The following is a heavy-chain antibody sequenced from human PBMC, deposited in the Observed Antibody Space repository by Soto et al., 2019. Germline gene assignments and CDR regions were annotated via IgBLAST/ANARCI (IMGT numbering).Heavy chain of an antibody. CDR3: AKDLPPNYYDSSGYYYYYYGMDV. Sequence: QVQLVESGGGVVQPGRSLRLSCAASGFTFSSYGMHWVRQAPGKGLEWVAVVSYDGSNKYYADSVKGRFTISRDNSKNTRYLQMNSLRAEDTAVYYCAKDLPPNYYDSSGYYYYYYGMDVWGQGTTVTVSS. CDR1: GFTFSSYG. V-gene: IGHV3-30*18. CDR2: VSYDGSNK. D-gene: IGHD3-22*01. J-gene: IGHJ6*02.